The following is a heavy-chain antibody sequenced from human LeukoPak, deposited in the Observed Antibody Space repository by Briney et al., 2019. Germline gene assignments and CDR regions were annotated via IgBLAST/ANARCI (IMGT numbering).Heavy chain of an antibody. CDR3: AKGTSSWHEFDS. Sequence: GGSLRLSCAASGFTFSDYYMSWIRQAPGKGLEWVSLITWDGDSTYYADSVKGRFTISRDNSKNYLYLQMNSLRAEDTALYYCAKGTSSWHEFDSWGQGTLVTVSS. CDR2: ITWDGDST. J-gene: IGHJ4*02. V-gene: IGHV3-43D*03. CDR1: GFTFSDYY. D-gene: IGHD6-13*01.